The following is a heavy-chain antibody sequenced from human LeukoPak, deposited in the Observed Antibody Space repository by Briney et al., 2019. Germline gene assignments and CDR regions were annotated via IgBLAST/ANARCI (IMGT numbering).Heavy chain of an antibody. Sequence: SETLSLTYTVSLGSTSIYYCGAIRQPPGKGLEWIGYIYYSGSTNYNPSLKSRVTISVDTSKNPFSLKLSSVTAADTAVYYCARRVVADTPLCYYPYMDVWGKGTTVTVSS. CDR1: LGSTSIYY. CDR2: IYYSGST. V-gene: IGHV4-59*01. D-gene: IGHD2-2*01. CDR3: ARRVVADTPLCYYPYMDV. J-gene: IGHJ6*03.